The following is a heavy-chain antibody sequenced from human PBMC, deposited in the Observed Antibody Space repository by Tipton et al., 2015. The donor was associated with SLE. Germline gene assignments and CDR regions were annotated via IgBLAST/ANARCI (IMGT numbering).Heavy chain of an antibody. CDR3: ARGPPIWYYDVFGEYYFEV. D-gene: IGHD3-9*01. CDR2: FHYGGSA. V-gene: IGHV4-59*01. J-gene: IGHJ4*02. Sequence: TLSLTCTVSGGSISAYFWSWIRQPPGKGLEWIGSFHYGGSADYNPSLKSRVFVAVDTSPNQLSLSLRSVIAADTAVYFCARGPPIWYYDVFGEYYFEVWGLGTLVTVSS. CDR1: GGSISAYF.